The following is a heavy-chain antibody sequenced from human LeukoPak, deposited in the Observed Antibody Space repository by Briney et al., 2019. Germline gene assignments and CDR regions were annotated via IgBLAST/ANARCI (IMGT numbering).Heavy chain of an antibody. V-gene: IGHV1-18*01. CDR1: GYIFTSNG. CDR2: ISAYNYNT. CDR3: ARGTVTTITD. D-gene: IGHD5-12*01. J-gene: IGHJ4*02. Sequence: ASVNVSCKASGYIFTSNGISWVRQAAGQGLEWMGWISAYNYNTNYAQKFQGRVTLTTDTSATTAYMEMRSLRSDDTAVYYCARGTVTTITDWGQGTLVTVSS.